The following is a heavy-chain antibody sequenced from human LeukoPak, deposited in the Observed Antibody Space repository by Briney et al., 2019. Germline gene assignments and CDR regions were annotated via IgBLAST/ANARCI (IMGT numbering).Heavy chain of an antibody. Sequence: SETLSLTCTVSGGSISSYYWSWIRQPPGKGLEWIGYIYYSGSTNYKPSLKSRVTISVDTSKDQFSLELSSVTTADTAVYYCARGGYYGSGNDFRFDPWGQGTLVTVSS. CDR3: ARGGYYGSGNDFRFDP. J-gene: IGHJ5*02. V-gene: IGHV4-59*01. CDR2: IYYSGST. CDR1: GGSISSYY. D-gene: IGHD3-10*01.